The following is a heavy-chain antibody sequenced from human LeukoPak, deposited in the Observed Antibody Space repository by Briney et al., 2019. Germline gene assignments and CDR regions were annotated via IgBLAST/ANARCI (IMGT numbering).Heavy chain of an antibody. D-gene: IGHD3-10*01. V-gene: IGHV3-23*01. CDR2: ISGSGGST. Sequence: PGGSLRLSCAASGFTFSSYAMSWVRQAPGKGLEWVSAISGSGGSTYYADSVKGRFTISRDDSKNTAYLQMNSLKTEDTAVYYCTSGRLGGSGTYPSLDYWGQGTLVTVSS. CDR1: GFTFSSYA. J-gene: IGHJ4*02. CDR3: TSGRLGGSGTYPSLDY.